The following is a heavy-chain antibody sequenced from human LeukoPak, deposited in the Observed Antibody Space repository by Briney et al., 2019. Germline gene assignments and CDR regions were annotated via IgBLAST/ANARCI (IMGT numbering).Heavy chain of an antibody. Sequence: GGSLRLSCAASGFTFSSYGMHWVRQAPGKGLEWVAVISYDGSNKYYADSVKGRFTISRDNSKNTLYLQMNSLRAEDTAVYYCAKLGGMVRGAIIKFDWDYWGQGTLVTVSS. D-gene: IGHD3-10*01. CDR2: ISYDGSNK. V-gene: IGHV3-30*18. CDR3: AKLGGMVRGAIIKFDWDY. CDR1: GFTFSSYG. J-gene: IGHJ4*02.